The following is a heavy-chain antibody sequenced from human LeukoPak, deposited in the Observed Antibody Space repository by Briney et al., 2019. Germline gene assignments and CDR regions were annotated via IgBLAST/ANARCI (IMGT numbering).Heavy chain of an antibody. CDR1: GFTSSDHA. CDR3: VRQKKSHGNFDY. V-gene: IGHV3-13*01. D-gene: IGHD1-26*01. CDR2: VGIAADT. Sequence: GGSLRLSCAASGFTSSDHAMHWVRQAPGKGLEWVSAVGIAADTFYPGSVKGRFTISRENAKNSLYLQMNSPRVEDTAVYYCVRQKKSHGNFDYWGQGTLVTVSS. J-gene: IGHJ4*02.